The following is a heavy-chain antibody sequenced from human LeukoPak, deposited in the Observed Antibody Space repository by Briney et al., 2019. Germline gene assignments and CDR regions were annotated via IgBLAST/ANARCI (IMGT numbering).Heavy chain of an antibody. Sequence: GGSLRLSCAASGFIFSNHWMHWVRQVPGKGLEWVSRIDERGTNAMYADSVKGRFSISRDNAKNTVNLQMNSLRAEDTGVYYCVRDEALWRLDYWGQGTLVTVSS. J-gene: IGHJ4*02. CDR2: IDERGTNA. V-gene: IGHV3-74*03. CDR1: GFIFSNHW. D-gene: IGHD2-21*01. CDR3: VRDEALWRLDY.